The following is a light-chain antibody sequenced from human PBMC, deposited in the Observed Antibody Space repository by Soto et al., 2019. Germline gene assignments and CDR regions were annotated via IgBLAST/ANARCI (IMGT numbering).Light chain of an antibody. V-gene: IGKV3-20*01. CDR1: QSVGGDY. CDR3: QHHARTARR. Sequence: EIVLTQSPGTLSLSLGEIATLSCRASQSVGGDYLAWYQQKPGHPPRLLIYGASTRATGVPDRFSGTGSGTHFTLTISSMEPEDFAVYYCQHHARTARRFGRGTKVEIK. J-gene: IGKJ2*03. CDR2: GAS.